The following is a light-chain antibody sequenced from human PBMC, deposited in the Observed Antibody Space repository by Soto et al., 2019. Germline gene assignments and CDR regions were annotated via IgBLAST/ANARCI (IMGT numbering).Light chain of an antibody. Sequence: DIQMTQSPSSLSASVGDRVTITCRASQSISSYLNWYQQKPGKAPKLLIYAASSLKSGVPSRFSGSGSGTDFTLTISSLQPEDFATYYCQQSYSTPQNTFGPGTKVDIK. CDR2: AAS. J-gene: IGKJ3*01. V-gene: IGKV1-39*01. CDR1: QSISSY. CDR3: QQSYSTPQNT.